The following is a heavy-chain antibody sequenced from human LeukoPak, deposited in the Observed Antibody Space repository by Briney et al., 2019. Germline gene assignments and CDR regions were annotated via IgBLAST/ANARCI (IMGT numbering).Heavy chain of an antibody. V-gene: IGHV1-18*01. D-gene: IGHD3-16*02. CDR3: ARDGTYYDYVWGSYRYTPSSYFDY. Sequence: ASVKVSRKASGYTFTSYGLSWVRQAPGQGLEWMGWISAYNGNTNYAQKLQGRVTMTTDTSTSTAYMELRSLRSDDTAVYYCARDGTYYDYVWGSYRYTPSSYFDYWGQGTLVTVSS. J-gene: IGHJ4*02. CDR2: ISAYNGNT. CDR1: GYTFTSYG.